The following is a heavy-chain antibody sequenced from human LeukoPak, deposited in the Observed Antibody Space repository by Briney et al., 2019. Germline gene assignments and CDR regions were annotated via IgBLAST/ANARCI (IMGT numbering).Heavy chain of an antibody. V-gene: IGHV4-61*02. CDR3: ASLGYYDSSGYYVGHFDY. CDR2: IYISGST. Sequence: SETLSLTCTVSGGSISSGNYFWTWIRQPAGKGLEWIGRIYISGSTNYTSSLKSRVTIAVDTSNNQFSLELTSVTAADTAVYYCASLGYYDSSGYYVGHFDYWGQGTLVTVSS. J-gene: IGHJ4*02. CDR1: GGSISSGNYF. D-gene: IGHD3-22*01.